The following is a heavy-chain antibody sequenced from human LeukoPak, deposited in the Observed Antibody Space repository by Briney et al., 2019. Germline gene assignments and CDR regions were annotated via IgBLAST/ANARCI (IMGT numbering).Heavy chain of an antibody. CDR1: GFTFSSYS. D-gene: IGHD3-22*01. CDR2: ISSSSSYI. V-gene: IGHV3-21*01. J-gene: IGHJ3*02. CDR3: ARDRVRYYYDSSGSTGNAFDI. Sequence: GGSLRLSCAASGFTFSSYSMNWVRQAPGKGLEWVSSISSSSSYIYYADSVKGRFTISRDNAKNSLYLQMNSLRAEDTAVYYCARDRVRYYYDSSGSTGNAFDIWGQGTMVTVSS.